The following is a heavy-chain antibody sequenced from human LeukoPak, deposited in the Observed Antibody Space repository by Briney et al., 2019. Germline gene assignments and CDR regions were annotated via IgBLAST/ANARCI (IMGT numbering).Heavy chain of an antibody. CDR1: GYTFTGYY. V-gene: IGHV1-2*02. CDR3: ARRIWFGEPQFDY. CDR2: INSNTGGT. D-gene: IGHD3-10*01. Sequence: ASVRVSCKASGYTFTGYYIHWVRQAPGQGLEWMGWINSNTGGTDYAQNFQGRVTMTRDTSINTAYMELSSLKSDDTAVYYCARRIWFGEPQFDYWGQGTLVTVSS. J-gene: IGHJ4*02.